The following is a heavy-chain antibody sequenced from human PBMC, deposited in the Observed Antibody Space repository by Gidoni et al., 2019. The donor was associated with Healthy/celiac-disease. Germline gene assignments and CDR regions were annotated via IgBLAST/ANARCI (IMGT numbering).Heavy chain of an antibody. CDR1: GGSISSSSYY. V-gene: IGHV4-39*01. D-gene: IGHD2-15*01. Sequence: QLQLQESGPGLGKPSETLSLTCTVSGGSISSSSYYWGWVRQPPGKGLEWIGSIYYGGSTYYNPSLKSRVTISVCTSKNQFSLKLSSVTAADTAVYYCARVVVVVAATGPFFDYWGQGTLVTVSS. CDR2: IYYGGST. CDR3: ARVVVVVAATGPFFDY. J-gene: IGHJ4*02.